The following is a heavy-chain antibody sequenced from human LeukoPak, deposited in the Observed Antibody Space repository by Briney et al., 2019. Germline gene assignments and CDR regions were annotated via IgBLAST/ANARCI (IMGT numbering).Heavy chain of an antibody. J-gene: IGHJ4*02. CDR2: IYSGGST. V-gene: IGHV3-53*01. CDR3: ARGDFGVVCPFDF. CDR1: GFILSNYA. D-gene: IGHD3-3*01. Sequence: PGGSLRLSCAASGFILSNYAMSWVRQAPGKGLEWVSVIYSGGSTYYADSVKGRFTISRDNPKNTLYLQMDSLRAEGTAVYYWARGDFGVVCPFDFWGQGTLVTVSS.